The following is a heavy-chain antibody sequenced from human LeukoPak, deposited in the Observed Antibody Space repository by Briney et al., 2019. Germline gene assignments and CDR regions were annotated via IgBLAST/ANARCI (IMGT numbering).Heavy chain of an antibody. Sequence: QSGGSLRLSCAASGFTFGDYYMSWIRQAPGKGLEWVSVISGSGDSTYYADSVKGRFTISRDISKNTLYLQMKSLRAGDTAVYYCAKDKTYDDFWSGHDAFDIWGQGTMVTVSS. CDR2: ISGSGDST. CDR1: GFTFGDYY. CDR3: AKDKTYDDFWSGHDAFDI. V-gene: IGHV3-23*01. J-gene: IGHJ3*02. D-gene: IGHD3-3*01.